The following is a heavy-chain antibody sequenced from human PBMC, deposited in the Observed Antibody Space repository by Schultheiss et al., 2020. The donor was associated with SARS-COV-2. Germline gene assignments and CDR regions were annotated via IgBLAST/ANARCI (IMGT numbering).Heavy chain of an antibody. CDR3: AKDQGDGSGWYPDY. CDR1: GFTFSSYS. CDR2: IWYDGSNK. J-gene: IGHJ4*02. Sequence: GGSLRLSCAASGFTFSSYSMNWVRQAPGKGLEWVAVIWYDGSNKYYADSVKGRFTISRDNSKNTLYLQMNSLRAEDTAVYYCAKDQGDGSGWYPDYWGQGTLVTVSS. D-gene: IGHD6-19*01. V-gene: IGHV3-33*06.